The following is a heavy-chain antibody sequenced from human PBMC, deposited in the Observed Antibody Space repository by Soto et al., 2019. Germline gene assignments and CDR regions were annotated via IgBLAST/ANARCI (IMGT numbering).Heavy chain of an antibody. CDR2: IVVGSVNT. Sequence: GASVKVSCKASGFTFTSSAVQWVRQARGQRLEWIGWIVVGSVNTNYAQKFQERVTITRDMSTSTAYMVLSSLRSEDTAVYYCAAHHYDFWSGYYSVTYYGMDVWGQGTTVTVSS. CDR3: AAHHYDFWSGYYSVTYYGMDV. CDR1: GFTFTSSA. V-gene: IGHV1-58*01. J-gene: IGHJ6*02. D-gene: IGHD3-3*01.